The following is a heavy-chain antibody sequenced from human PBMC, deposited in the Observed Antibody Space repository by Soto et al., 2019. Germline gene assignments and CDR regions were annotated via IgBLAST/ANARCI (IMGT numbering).Heavy chain of an antibody. CDR2: IIPILGIA. CDR3: ARASRYCSGPRPYYYYYYMDV. J-gene: IGHJ6*03. CDR1: GGTFSSYT. V-gene: IGHV1-69*02. D-gene: IGHD3-10*01. Sequence: SVKVSCKASGGTFSSYTISWVRQAPGQGLEWMGRIIPILGIANYAQKFQGRVTITADKSTSTAYMELSSLRSEDTAVYYCARASRYCSGPRPYYYYYYMDVWCKGTTVTVSS.